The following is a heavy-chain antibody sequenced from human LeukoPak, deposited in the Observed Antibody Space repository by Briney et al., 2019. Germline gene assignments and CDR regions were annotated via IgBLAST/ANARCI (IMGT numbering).Heavy chain of an antibody. CDR3: AKDPGITMIVVDAFDI. J-gene: IGHJ3*02. CDR2: ISGSGGST. Sequence: GGSLRLSCAASGFTVSSNYMSWVRQAPGKGLEWVSAISGSGGSTYYADSVKGRFTISRDNSKNTLYLQMNSLRAEDAAVYYCAKDPGITMIVVDAFDIWGQGTMVTVSS. V-gene: IGHV3-23*01. CDR1: GFTVSSNY. D-gene: IGHD3-22*01.